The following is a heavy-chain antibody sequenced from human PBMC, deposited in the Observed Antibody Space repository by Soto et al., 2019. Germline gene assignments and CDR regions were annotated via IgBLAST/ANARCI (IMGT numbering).Heavy chain of an antibody. CDR3: ARDNGATAMGLYNWFDP. Sequence: SETLSLTCTVSGGSVNSGSYSWSWIRQPPGKGLEWISSMSNSGSTDYNPSLKSRVTLSVDTSKNQFSLKLTSVTAADTAVYYCARDNGATAMGLYNWFDPWGQGILVTVSS. CDR2: MSNSGST. D-gene: IGHD2-21*02. J-gene: IGHJ5*02. CDR1: GGSVNSGSYS. V-gene: IGHV4-61*01.